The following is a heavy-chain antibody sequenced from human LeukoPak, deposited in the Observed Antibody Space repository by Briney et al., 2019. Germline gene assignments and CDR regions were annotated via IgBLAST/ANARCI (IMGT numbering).Heavy chain of an antibody. CDR3: ARDGYNSFDY. V-gene: IGHV3-74*01. J-gene: IGHJ4*02. CDR2: INSDGSST. Sequence: GGSLRLSCAASGFTVSSNYMSWVRQAAGKGLVWVSRINSDGSSTSYADSVKGRFTISRDNAKNTLYLQMNSLRAEDTAVYYCARDGYNSFDYWGQGTLVTVSS. D-gene: IGHD5-24*01. CDR1: GFTVSSNY.